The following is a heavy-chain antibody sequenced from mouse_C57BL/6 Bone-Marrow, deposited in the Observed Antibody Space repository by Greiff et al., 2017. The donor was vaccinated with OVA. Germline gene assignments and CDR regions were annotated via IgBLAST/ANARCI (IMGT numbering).Heavy chain of an antibody. V-gene: IGHV1-81*01. D-gene: IGHD1-1*01. J-gene: IGHJ3*01. CDR2: IYPRSGNT. Sequence: QVQLKESGAELARPGASVKLSCKASGYTFTSYGISWVKQRTGQGLEWIGEIYPRSGNTYYNEKFKDKATLTADKSSSTVYMELSRLTSEDSAVYFCARHEGITTVQPWFAYWGQGTLVTVSA. CDR1: GYTFTSYG. CDR3: ARHEGITTVQPWFAY.